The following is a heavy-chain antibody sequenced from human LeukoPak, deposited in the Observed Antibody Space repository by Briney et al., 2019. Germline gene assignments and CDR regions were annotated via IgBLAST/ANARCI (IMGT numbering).Heavy chain of an antibody. D-gene: IGHD4-11*01. J-gene: IGHJ5*02. CDR3: ATGSPVTTNNWFDP. CDR1: GYTLTELS. V-gene: IGHV1-24*01. CDR2: FDPEDGET. Sequence: ASVKVSCKVSGYTLTELSMHWVRQAPGKGLEWMGGFDPEDGETIYAQKFQGRVTMTEDTSTDTAYMELSGLRSEDTAVYYCATGSPVTTNNWFDPWGQGTLVTVSS.